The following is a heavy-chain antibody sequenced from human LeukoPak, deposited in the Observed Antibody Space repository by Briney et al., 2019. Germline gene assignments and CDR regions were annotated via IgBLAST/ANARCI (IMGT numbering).Heavy chain of an antibody. Sequence: SETLSLTCTVSGGSISSYYWSWIRQPPGKGLEWIGYIYYSGSTNYNPSLKSRVTISVDTSKNQFSLKLSSVTAADTAVYYCARAPLYAAFDIWGQGTMVTVSS. CDR2: IYYSGST. D-gene: IGHD2/OR15-2a*01. V-gene: IGHV4-59*01. CDR3: ARAPLYAAFDI. J-gene: IGHJ3*02. CDR1: GGSISSYY.